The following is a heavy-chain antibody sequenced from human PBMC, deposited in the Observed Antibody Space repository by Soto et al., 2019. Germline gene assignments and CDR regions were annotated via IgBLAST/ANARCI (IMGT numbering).Heavy chain of an antibody. J-gene: IGHJ6*02. D-gene: IGHD2-8*01. CDR2: ITSGSSFI. CDR3: ATSHHNAAMAV. Sequence: HGWSVGICGVGSTFTLSSYGLNWVSQAPGKGLEWVPSITSGSSFIDYADSVKGRFTISRDDAKNSLFLQMSSLRADDTAVYYCATSHHNAAMAVWGHGTTVSVSS. V-gene: IGHV3-21*01. CDR1: TFTLSSYG.